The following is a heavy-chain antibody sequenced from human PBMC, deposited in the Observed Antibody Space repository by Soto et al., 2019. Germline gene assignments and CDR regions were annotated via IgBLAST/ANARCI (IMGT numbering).Heavy chain of an antibody. CDR3: ARGPDILTGYYAFDI. J-gene: IGHJ3*02. CDR2: INHSGST. CDR1: GGSFSGYY. V-gene: IGHV4-34*01. Sequence: SETLSLTCAVYGGSFSGYYWSWIRQPPGKGLEWIGEINHSGSTNYNPSLKSRVTISVDTSKNQFSLKLSSVTAADTAVYYCARGPDILTGYYAFDIWGQGTMVTVSS. D-gene: IGHD3-9*01.